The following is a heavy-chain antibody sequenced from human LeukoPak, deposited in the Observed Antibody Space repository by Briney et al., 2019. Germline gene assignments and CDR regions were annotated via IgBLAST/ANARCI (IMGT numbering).Heavy chain of an antibody. CDR1: GFTFSSYG. CDR3: DRHYIGNREVRFPY. Sequence: GGSLRLSCAASGFTFSSYGMHWVRQAPGKGLEWVANINPDGSEKNYVDSVRGRFTISRDNAKNSLDLQMNSLRVEDTAVYVRDRHYIGNREVRFPYWGQGALVTVSS. V-gene: IGHV3-7*01. CDR2: INPDGSEK. D-gene: IGHD3-10*01. J-gene: IGHJ4*02.